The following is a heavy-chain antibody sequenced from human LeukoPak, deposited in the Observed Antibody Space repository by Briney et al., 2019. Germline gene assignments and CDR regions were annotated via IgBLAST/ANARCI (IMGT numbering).Heavy chain of an antibody. V-gene: IGHV3-23*01. CDR3: AKDGRECPRSLDY. Sequence: PGGSLRLSCAASRFTFSSYAMGWVRQAPGKGLEWVSGISGSGGSTYYADSVKGRFTISRDSSKNTLYLQMNSLRAEDTAVYYCAKDGRECPRSLDYWGQGSMVTVSS. D-gene: IGHD3-16*01. CDR2: ISGSGGST. J-gene: IGHJ4*02. CDR1: RFTFSSYA.